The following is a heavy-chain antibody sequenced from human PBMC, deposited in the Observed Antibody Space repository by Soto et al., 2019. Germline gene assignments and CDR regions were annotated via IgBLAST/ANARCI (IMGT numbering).Heavy chain of an antibody. V-gene: IGHV1-2*02. Sequence: ASVKVSCTASGYTFTGYYMHWVREAPGQGLEWMGWINPNSGGTNYAQKFQGRVTMTRDTSISTAYMELSRLRSDDTAVYYCARVPATDYYYGMDVWGQGTTVTVSS. D-gene: IGHD2-2*01. CDR1: GYTFTGYY. CDR2: INPNSGGT. CDR3: ARVPATDYYYGMDV. J-gene: IGHJ6*02.